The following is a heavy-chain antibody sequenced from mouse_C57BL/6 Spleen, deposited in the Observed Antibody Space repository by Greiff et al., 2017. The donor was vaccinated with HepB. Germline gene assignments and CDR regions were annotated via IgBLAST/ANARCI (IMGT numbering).Heavy chain of an antibody. CDR1: GFTFSSYA. Sequence: EVQLVESGGGLVKPGGSLKLSCAASGFTFSSYAMSWVRQTPEKRLEWVATISDGGSYTYYPDNVKGRFTISRDNAKNNLYLQMSHLKSEDTAMYYCARERVRGGTKYWYFDVWGTGTTVTVSS. CDR3: ARERVRGGTKYWYFDV. D-gene: IGHD2-14*01. J-gene: IGHJ1*03. V-gene: IGHV5-4*01. CDR2: ISDGGSYT.